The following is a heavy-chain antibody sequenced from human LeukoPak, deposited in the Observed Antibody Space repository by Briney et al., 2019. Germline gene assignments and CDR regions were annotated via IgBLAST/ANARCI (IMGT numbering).Heavy chain of an antibody. CDR3: ARVMLWGYCSSTSCYMAFDP. J-gene: IGHJ5*02. V-gene: IGHV1-8*02. D-gene: IGHD2-2*02. Sequence: GRSLRLSCAASGFTFSSYGMHWVRQAPGKGLEWVGWMNPNSGNTGYAQKFQGRVTMTRNTSISTAYMELSSLRSEDTAVYYCARVMLWGYCSSTSCYMAFDPWGQGTLVTVSS. CDR2: MNPNSGNT. CDR1: GFTFSSYG.